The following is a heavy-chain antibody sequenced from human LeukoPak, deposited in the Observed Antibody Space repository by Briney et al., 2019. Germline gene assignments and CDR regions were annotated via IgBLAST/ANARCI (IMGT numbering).Heavy chain of an antibody. CDR1: GYTFTGYY. D-gene: IGHD3-3*01. CDR2: INPNSGGT. CDR3: ARYPPYDFWSGCSDAFDI. V-gene: IGHV1-2*02. Sequence: ASVKVSCKASGYTFTGYYMHWVRQAPGQGLEWMGWINPNSGGTNYAQKFQGRVTMTRDTSISTAYMELSRLRSDDTAVYYCARYPPYDFWSGCSDAFDIWGQGTMVTVSS. J-gene: IGHJ3*02.